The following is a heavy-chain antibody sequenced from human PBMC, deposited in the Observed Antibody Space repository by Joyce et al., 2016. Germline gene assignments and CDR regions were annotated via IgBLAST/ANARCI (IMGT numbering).Heavy chain of an antibody. CDR3: AVRPRRSSAPAMLKNY. J-gene: IGHJ4*02. V-gene: IGHV4-34*01. CDR1: GGSFSSYY. D-gene: IGHD3-16*01. CDR2: INHSGST. Sequence: QVQLQQWGAGLLKPSETLSLTCAVYGGSFSSYYWSWIRQPPGKGLGWIGEINHSGSTNYNTPLKSRVTISVDTSTNQFSLKLSSVTAADTAVYYCAVRPRRSSAPAMLKNYWGQGTLVTVSS.